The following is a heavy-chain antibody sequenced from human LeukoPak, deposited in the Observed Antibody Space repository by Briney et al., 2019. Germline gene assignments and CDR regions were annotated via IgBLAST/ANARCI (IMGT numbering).Heavy chain of an antibody. J-gene: IGHJ4*02. CDR1: KFTVSSNY. Sequence: GGSLRLSCAGSKFTVSSNYMSWVRQAPGKGLDWVSVLYSGGIRYYAGSVQGRFTISRDSSKNTLYLQMNYLLPEDTAVYYCASGDCTNGICPDYLGQGIQVTVSS. CDR2: LYSGGIR. V-gene: IGHV3-66*02. D-gene: IGHD2-8*01. CDR3: ASGDCTNGICPDY.